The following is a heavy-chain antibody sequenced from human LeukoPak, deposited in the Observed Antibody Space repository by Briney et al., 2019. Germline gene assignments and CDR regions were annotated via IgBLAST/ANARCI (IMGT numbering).Heavy chain of an antibody. J-gene: IGHJ6*03. CDR2: ISSSSSYI. CDR1: GFTFSSYS. D-gene: IGHD3-9*01. CDR3: ARVNDILTGYYMDV. V-gene: IGHV3-21*01. Sequence: PGGSLRLSCAASGFTFSSYSMNWVRQAPGKGLEWVSSISSSSSYIYYADSVKGRFTISRDNAKNSLYLQMNSLRAEDTALYYCARVNDILTGYYMDVWGKGTTVTVSS.